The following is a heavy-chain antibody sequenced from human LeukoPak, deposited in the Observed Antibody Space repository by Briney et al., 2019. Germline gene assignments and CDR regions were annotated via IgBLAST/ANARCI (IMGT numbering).Heavy chain of an antibody. Sequence: GGSLRLSCAASGFILSNHWMTWVRQAPGKGPEWVANVNKDGSEKYYVDSVKGRFTVSRDTAKNSLYLQMNNLRAEDTALYYCARNNDMDVWGQGTTVIVSS. CDR1: GFILSNHW. J-gene: IGHJ6*02. CDR3: ARNNDMDV. V-gene: IGHV3-7*03. CDR2: VNKDGSEK. D-gene: IGHD1/OR15-1a*01.